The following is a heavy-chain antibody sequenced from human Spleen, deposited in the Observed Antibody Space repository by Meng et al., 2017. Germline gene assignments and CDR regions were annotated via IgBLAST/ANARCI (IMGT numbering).Heavy chain of an antibody. V-gene: IGHV3-9*01. CDR1: GFTFDDYA. Sequence: SLKISCAASGFTFDDYAMHWVRQAPAKGLEWVSGISWSSGSIGYADSVKGRFTISRDNAKNSLFLEMNTLRAEDTAVYYCARFCCGSGTSWGYWGQGTLVTVSS. J-gene: IGHJ4*02. D-gene: IGHD3-10*01. CDR2: ISWSSGSI. CDR3: ARFCCGSGTSWGY.